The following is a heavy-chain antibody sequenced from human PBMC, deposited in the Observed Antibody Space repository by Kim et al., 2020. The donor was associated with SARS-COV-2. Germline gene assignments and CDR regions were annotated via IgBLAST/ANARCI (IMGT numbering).Heavy chain of an antibody. Sequence: SYADAVTGRFTTYSDKAKNTLYLQMNSLRAEDTAVYYCASDSSGYYPADWGQGTLVTVSS. CDR3: ASDSSGYYPAD. D-gene: IGHD3-22*01. J-gene: IGHJ4*02. V-gene: IGHV3-74*01.